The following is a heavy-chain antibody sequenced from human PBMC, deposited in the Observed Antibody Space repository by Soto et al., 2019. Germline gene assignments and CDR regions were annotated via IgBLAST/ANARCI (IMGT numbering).Heavy chain of an antibody. J-gene: IGHJ6*02. D-gene: IGHD1-7*01. CDR2: IYYSGSA. V-gene: IGHV4-39*01. Sequence: SSETLSLTCTGSGASISSRSYYWGWIRQPPGKGLEWIGSIYYSGSAYYNPSLKSRVTISVDTSKNQFSLKLSSVTAADTALYYCARLNAGTTYYYYGMDVWGQGTTVT. CDR1: GASISSRSYY. CDR3: ARLNAGTTYYYYGMDV.